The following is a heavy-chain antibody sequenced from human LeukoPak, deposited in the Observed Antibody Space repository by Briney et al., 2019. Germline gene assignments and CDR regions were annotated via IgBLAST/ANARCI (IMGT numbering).Heavy chain of an antibody. V-gene: IGHV5-51*01. Sequence: GESLKISCKDSGYSLTSYWIGWVRQMPGKGLEWMGIIYPGDSDTRYSPSFQGQVTISADKSISTAYLQWSSLKASDTAMYYCARVGPMTYTRDAFDIWGQGTMVTVSS. CDR3: ARVGPMTYTRDAFDI. D-gene: IGHD3-16*01. CDR1: GYSLTSYW. J-gene: IGHJ3*02. CDR2: IYPGDSDT.